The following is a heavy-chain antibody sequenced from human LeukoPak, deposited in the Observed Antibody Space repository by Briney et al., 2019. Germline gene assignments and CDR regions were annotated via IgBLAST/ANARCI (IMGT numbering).Heavy chain of an antibody. CDR3: ASEGITMVRGAAYYYYYYMDV. Sequence: GRSLRLSCAASRFTFSTYAMHWVRQAPGKGLEWVAIISSDGSNKYYADSVKGRFTISRDNAKNTLYLQMNSLRAEDTAVYYCASEGITMVRGAAYYYYYYMDVWGKGTTVTISS. CDR2: ISSDGSNK. CDR1: RFTFSTYA. J-gene: IGHJ6*03. V-gene: IGHV3-30*04. D-gene: IGHD3-10*01.